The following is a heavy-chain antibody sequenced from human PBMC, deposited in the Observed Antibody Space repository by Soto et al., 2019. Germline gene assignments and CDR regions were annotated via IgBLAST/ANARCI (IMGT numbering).Heavy chain of an antibody. V-gene: IGHV3-30*03. CDR2: ISYDGSNK. J-gene: IGHJ5*02. Sequence: PGGSLRLSCAASGFTFSNYGMHWVRQAPGKGLEWVAVISYDGSNKYYADSVKGRFTISRDNSKNTLYLQMNSLRAEDTAVYYCARHPERIAQIGWFDPWGQGTLVTVSS. CDR3: ARHPERIAQIGWFDP. CDR1: GFTFSNYG. D-gene: IGHD6-13*01.